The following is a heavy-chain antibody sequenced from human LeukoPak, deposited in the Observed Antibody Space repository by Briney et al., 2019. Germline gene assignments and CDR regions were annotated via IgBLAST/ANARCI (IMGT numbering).Heavy chain of an antibody. D-gene: IGHD3-3*01. Sequence: PSETLSLTCTVSGGFISSSSYYWGWIRQPPGKGLEWIGSIYYSGSTYYNPSLKSRVTISVDTSKNQFSLKVSSVTAADTAVYYCARVGSLAGITIFGVDLTYGMDVWGQGTTVTVSS. V-gene: IGHV4-39*01. CDR1: GGFISSSSYY. CDR3: ARVGSLAGITIFGVDLTYGMDV. J-gene: IGHJ6*02. CDR2: IYYSGST.